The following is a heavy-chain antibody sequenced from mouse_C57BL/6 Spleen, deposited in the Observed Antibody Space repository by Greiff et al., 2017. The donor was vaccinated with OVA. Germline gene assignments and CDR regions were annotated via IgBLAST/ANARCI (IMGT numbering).Heavy chain of an antibody. Sequence: EVKLMESGAELVRPGASVKLSCTASGFNIKDYYMHWVKQRPEQGLEWIGRIDPEDGDTEYAPKFQGKATMTADTSSNTAYLQLSSLTSEDTAVYYCTTDYGSPWFAYWGQGTLVTVSA. D-gene: IGHD1-1*01. CDR2: IDPEDGDT. V-gene: IGHV14-1*01. CDR3: TTDYGSPWFAY. J-gene: IGHJ3*01. CDR1: GFNIKDYY.